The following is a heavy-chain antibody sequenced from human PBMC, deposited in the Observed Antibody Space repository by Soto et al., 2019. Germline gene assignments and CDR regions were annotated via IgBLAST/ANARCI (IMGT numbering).Heavy chain of an antibody. CDR1: GYDFTAYD. D-gene: IGHD6-13*01. CDR3: GRGPSPRAPAGGTPYYYAMDV. V-gene: IGHV1-8*02. J-gene: IGHJ6*02. CDR2: MNPINGAT. Sequence: ASVKVSCKASGYDFTAYDINWVRQASGQGLEWMGWMNPINGATGSARRFQGRVSMTRNTATGTAYLELTSLRSDDSAVYYCGRGPSPRAPAGGTPYYYAMDVWGQGTTVTVS.